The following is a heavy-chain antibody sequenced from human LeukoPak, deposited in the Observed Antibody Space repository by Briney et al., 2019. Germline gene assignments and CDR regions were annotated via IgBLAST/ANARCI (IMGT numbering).Heavy chain of an antibody. CDR1: GGSISGNY. V-gene: IGHV4-59*12. D-gene: IGHD4-17*01. Sequence: SETLSLTCTVSGGSISGNYWSWIRQPPGKGLEWIGSIYYSGSTYYNPSLKSRVTISVDTSKNQFSLKLSSVTAADTAVYYCARDEGTVTPFDYWGQGTLVTVSS. CDR3: ARDEGTVTPFDY. J-gene: IGHJ4*02. CDR2: IYYSGST.